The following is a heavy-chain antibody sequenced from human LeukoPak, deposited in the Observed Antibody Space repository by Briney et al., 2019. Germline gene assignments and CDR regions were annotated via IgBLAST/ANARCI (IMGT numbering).Heavy chain of an antibody. CDR2: IYYSGST. Sequence: SETLSLTCAVSGYSISSGYYWGWIRQPPGKGLEWIGSIYYSGSTYYNPSLKSRVTISVDTSKNQFSPKLSSVTAADTAVYYCARVATTTNPPQRPFDYWGQGTLVTVSS. V-gene: IGHV4-38-2*01. D-gene: IGHD5-12*01. CDR1: GYSISSGYY. J-gene: IGHJ4*02. CDR3: ARVATTTNPPQRPFDY.